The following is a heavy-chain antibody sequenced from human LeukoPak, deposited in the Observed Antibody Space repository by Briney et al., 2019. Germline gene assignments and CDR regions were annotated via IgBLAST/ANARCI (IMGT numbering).Heavy chain of an antibody. J-gene: IGHJ4*02. CDR1: GGSISSYY. D-gene: IGHD6-13*01. CDR3: ARDQTHLYSSSWYPDYFDY. Sequence: SETLSLTCTVSGGSISSYYWSWIRQPPGKGLEWIGYIYYSGSTNYNPSLKSRVTISEDTSNNQFSLKLTSMTAADTAVYYCARDQTHLYSSSWYPDYFDYWGQGTLVTVSS. V-gene: IGHV4-4*08. CDR2: IYYSGST.